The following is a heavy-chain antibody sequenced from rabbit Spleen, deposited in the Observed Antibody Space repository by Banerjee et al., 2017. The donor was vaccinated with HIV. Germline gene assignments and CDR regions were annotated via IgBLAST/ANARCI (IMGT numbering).Heavy chain of an antibody. V-gene: IGHV1S40*01. CDR1: GLDFSSRYW. J-gene: IGHJ6*01. CDR3: ARDGAGGSYFAL. Sequence: QSLEESGGDLVKPGASLTLTCKASGLDFSSRYWICWVRQAPGKGLEWIACIDVVKSGNTYYTNWAKGRFTISKTSSTTVALQVNSLTAADTATYFCARDGAGGSYFALWGPGTLVTVS. D-gene: IGHD8-1*01. CDR2: IDVVKSGNT.